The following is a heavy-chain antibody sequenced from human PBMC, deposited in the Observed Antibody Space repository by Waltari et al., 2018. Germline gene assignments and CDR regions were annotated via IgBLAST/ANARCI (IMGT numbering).Heavy chain of an antibody. CDR2: ISYDGSNK. J-gene: IGHJ6*02. CDR1: GFTFSSYA. Sequence: QVQLVESGGGVVQPGRSLRLSCAASGFTFSSYAMHWVRQAPGKGLEWVAVISYDGSNKYYADSVKVRFTISRDNSKNTLYLQMNSLRAEDTAVYYCAREPRSYYYYGMDVWGQGTTVTVSS. CDR3: AREPRSYYYYGMDV. V-gene: IGHV3-30*01.